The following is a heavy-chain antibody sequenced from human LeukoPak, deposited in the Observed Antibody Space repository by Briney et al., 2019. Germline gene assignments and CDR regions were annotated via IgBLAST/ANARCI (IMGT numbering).Heavy chain of an antibody. CDR1: GFTFSSSW. Sequence: GGSLRLSCAASGFTFSSSWMSWVRQAPGKGLEWVANIKQDGSEKYYVGSVKGRFTISRDNAKNSLYLQMDSLGAEDTAVYHCARDGPYSSSATHPPWGQGTLVTVSS. D-gene: IGHD6-6*01. CDR3: ARDGPYSSSATHPP. V-gene: IGHV3-7*03. CDR2: IKQDGSEK. J-gene: IGHJ5*02.